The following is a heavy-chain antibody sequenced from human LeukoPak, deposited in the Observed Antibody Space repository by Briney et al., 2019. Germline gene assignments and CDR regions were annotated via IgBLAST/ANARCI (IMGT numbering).Heavy chain of an antibody. CDR3: ARDLAVPRSSGSY. Sequence: GGSLRLSCAASGFTVSSNYMSWVRQAPGKGLEWVSVIYSGGSTYYADSVKGRFTISRDNSKNTLYLQMNSLRAEDTAVYYCARDLAVPRSSGSYFGQGTLVTVSS. CDR1: GFTVSSNY. J-gene: IGHJ4*02. V-gene: IGHV3-53*01. D-gene: IGHD1-26*01. CDR2: IYSGGST.